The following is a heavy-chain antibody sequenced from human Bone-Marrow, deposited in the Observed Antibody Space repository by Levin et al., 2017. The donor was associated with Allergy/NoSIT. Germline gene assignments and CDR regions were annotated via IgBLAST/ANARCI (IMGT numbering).Heavy chain of an antibody. J-gene: IGHJ4*02. CDR2: ISSTSNYI. CDR1: GFTLETFT. CDR3: VRTQAFSGLDY. V-gene: IGHV3-21*06. Sequence: GGSLRLSCAASGFTLETFTMNWVRQAPGKGLEWVASISSTSNYIYYADSVKGRLTISRDNAKNSLFLQMDSLRAEDTAVYYCVRTQAFSGLDYWGPGTLVTVSS.